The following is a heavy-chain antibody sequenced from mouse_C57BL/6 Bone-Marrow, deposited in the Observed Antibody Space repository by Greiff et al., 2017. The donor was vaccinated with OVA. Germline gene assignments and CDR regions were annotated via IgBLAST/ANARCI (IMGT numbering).Heavy chain of an antibody. D-gene: IGHD2-3*01. J-gene: IGHJ3*01. CDR1: GYTFTEYT. Sequence: VQLQESGAELVKPGASVKLSCKASGYTFTEYTIHWVKQRSGQGLEWIGWFYPGSGSIKYNEKFKDKATLTADKSSSTVYIELSRLTSEDSAVYFCARHAVYDGYPTPWFAYWGQGTLVTVSA. CDR3: ARHAVYDGYPTPWFAY. CDR2: FYPGSGSI. V-gene: IGHV1-62-2*01.